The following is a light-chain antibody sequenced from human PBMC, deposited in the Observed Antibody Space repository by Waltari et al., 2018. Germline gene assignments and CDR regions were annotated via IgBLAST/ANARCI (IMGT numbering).Light chain of an antibody. CDR3: SSYTTTGTVI. Sequence: QSALTQPASVSGSPGQSITISCTGTSSDVGGYNYVSWYQQYPGQAPKLMIYDVTYRPSGVSTRFSGSKSGNTASLTISGLQAEDEADYYCSSYTTTGTVIFGGGTKLTVL. CDR2: DVT. J-gene: IGLJ2*01. V-gene: IGLV2-14*03. CDR1: SSDVGGYNY.